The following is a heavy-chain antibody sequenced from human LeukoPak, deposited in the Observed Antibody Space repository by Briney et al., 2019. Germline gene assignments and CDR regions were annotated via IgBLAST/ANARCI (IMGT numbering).Heavy chain of an antibody. J-gene: IGHJ4*02. V-gene: IGHV3-15*01. CDR3: TPLNPRYCDILTGYYLVDY. Sequence: GGSLRLSCAASGFTFSNAWMSWVRQAPGKGLEWVGRIKSKTDGGTTDYAAPVKGRFAISRDDSKNTLYLQMNSLKTEDTAGYYCTPLNPRYCDILTGYYLVDYWGQATLVTVSS. CDR1: GFTFSNAW. D-gene: IGHD3-9*01. CDR2: IKSKTDGGTT.